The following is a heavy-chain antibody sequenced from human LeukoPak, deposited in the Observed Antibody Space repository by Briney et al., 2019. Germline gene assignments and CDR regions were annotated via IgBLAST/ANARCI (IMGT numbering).Heavy chain of an antibody. CDR2: IYHSGST. J-gene: IGHJ4*02. D-gene: IGHD4-17*01. CDR3: AREVTTGEYYFDY. V-gene: IGHV4-30-2*01. Sequence: SETLSLTCAVSGGSISSGGYSWSWIRQPPGKGLEWIGYIYHSGSTYYNPSLKSRVTISVDRSKNQFSLKLSSVTASDTAVYYCAREVTTGEYYFDYWGQGTLVTVSS. CDR1: GGSISSGGYS.